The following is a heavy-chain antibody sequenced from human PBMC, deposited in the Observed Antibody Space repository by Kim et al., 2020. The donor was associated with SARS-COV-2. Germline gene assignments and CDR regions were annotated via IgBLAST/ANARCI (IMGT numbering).Heavy chain of an antibody. CDR2: IWYDGSNK. D-gene: IGHD3-3*01. Sequence: GGSLRLSCAASGFTFSSYGMHWVRQAPGKGLEWVAVIWYDGSNKYYADSVKGRFTISRDNSKNTLYLQMNSLRAEDTAVYYCARDEYDFWSVGDYYYGMEVWGQGTTVTVSS. CDR3: ARDEYDFWSVGDYYYGMEV. V-gene: IGHV3-33*01. CDR1: GFTFSSYG. J-gene: IGHJ6*02.